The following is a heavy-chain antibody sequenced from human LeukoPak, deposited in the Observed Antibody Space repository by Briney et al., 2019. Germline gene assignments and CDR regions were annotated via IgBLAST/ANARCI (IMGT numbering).Heavy chain of an antibody. J-gene: IGHJ2*01. CDR2: ISESGDTP. Sequence: GGSLRLSRTASWFTFSSYAFSWVPQAPGEGREGGSSISESGDTPYYADSVKGLFTISRDNSKNTLYLQMSSRRAEDTAVYYCAQLLDDNPIRWYFGLWGRGTLVTVSS. V-gene: IGHV3-23*01. CDR3: AQLLDDNPIRWYFGL. CDR1: WFTFSSYA. D-gene: IGHD1-14*01.